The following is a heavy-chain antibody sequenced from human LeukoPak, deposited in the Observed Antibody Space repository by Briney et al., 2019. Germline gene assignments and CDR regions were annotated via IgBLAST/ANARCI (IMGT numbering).Heavy chain of an antibody. CDR2: ISGNSATI. J-gene: IGHJ4*02. Sequence: GGSLRLSCTASGFTFNSYHMNWVRQAPGKGLEWVSYISGNSATIYYVDSVKGRFTISRDNAKNSLFLQMNSLRAEDTAVYYCARTPPNWGFDYWGQGTLVTVSS. CDR1: GFTFNSYH. CDR3: ARTPPNWGFDY. V-gene: IGHV3-48*04. D-gene: IGHD7-27*01.